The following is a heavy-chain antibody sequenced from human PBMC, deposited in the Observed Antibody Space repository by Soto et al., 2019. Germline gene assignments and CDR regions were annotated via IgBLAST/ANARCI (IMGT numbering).Heavy chain of an antibody. CDR1: GFTFSSYA. V-gene: IGHV3-30-3*01. CDR3: ARQDTGYSSGWYYFDY. D-gene: IGHD6-19*01. CDR2: ISYDGSNK. Sequence: PGGSLRLTCAASGFTFSSYAMHWVRQAPGKGLEWVAVISYDGSNKYYADSVKGRFTISGDNSKNTLYLQMNSLRAEDTAVYYCARQDTGYSSGWYYFDYWGQGTLVTVS. J-gene: IGHJ4*02.